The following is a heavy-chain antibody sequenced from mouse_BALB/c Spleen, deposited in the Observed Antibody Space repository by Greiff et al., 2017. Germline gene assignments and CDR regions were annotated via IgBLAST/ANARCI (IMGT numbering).Heavy chain of an antibody. V-gene: IGHV2-2*02. CDR3: ARSYYGYYYAMDY. J-gene: IGHJ4*01. D-gene: IGHD2-9*01. Sequence: QVQLKESGPGLVQPSQSLSITCTVSGFSLTSYGVHWVRQSPGKGLEWLGVIWSGGSTDYNAAFISRLSISKDNSKSQVFFKMNSLQANDTAIYYCARSYYGYYYAMDYWGQGTSVTVSS. CDR2: IWSGGST. CDR1: GFSLTSYG.